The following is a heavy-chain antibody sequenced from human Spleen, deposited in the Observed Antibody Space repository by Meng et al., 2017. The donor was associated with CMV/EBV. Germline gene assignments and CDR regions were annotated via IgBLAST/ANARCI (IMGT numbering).Heavy chain of an antibody. CDR1: GYTFTSYY. D-gene: IGHD6-13*01. Sequence: ASVKVSCKASGYTFTSYYMHWVRQAPGQGLEWMGWINPHSGVSNYAQDFRGRVTLTRDTSIKTAYMELSRLRSDDTAVYYCARVAAGSSDISGGMDVWGQGTTVTVSS. CDR3: ARVAAGSSDISGGMDV. V-gene: IGHV1-2*02. J-gene: IGHJ6*02. CDR2: INPHSGVS.